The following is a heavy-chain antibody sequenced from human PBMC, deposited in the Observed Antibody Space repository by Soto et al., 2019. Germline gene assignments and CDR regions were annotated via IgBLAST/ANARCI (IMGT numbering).Heavy chain of an antibody. CDR1: GDSINSDY. Sequence: PSETLSLTCTVSGDSINSDYWNWIRQPPGKGLEWIGFIYYSGNTNYNPSLKSRVTISVDTSKNQFSLKLTSVSAADTAVYYCARAAAGIMGRYFDDWGPGTLVTVSS. V-gene: IGHV4-59*01. D-gene: IGHD6-13*01. CDR3: ARAAAGIMGRYFDD. CDR2: IYYSGNT. J-gene: IGHJ4*02.